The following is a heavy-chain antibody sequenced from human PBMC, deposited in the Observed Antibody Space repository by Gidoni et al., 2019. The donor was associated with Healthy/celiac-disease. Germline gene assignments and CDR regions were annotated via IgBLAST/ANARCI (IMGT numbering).Heavy chain of an antibody. D-gene: IGHD2-21*02. Sequence: EVQLVESGGGLVKPGGSLRLSCAASGFTFSSYSMNWVRQAPGKGLGWVSSISSSSSYIYYADSVKGRFTISRDNAKNSLYLQMNSLRAEDTAVYYCARSASSALVVVTAIDYWGQGTLVTVSS. J-gene: IGHJ4*02. V-gene: IGHV3-21*01. CDR1: GFTFSSYS. CDR3: ARSASSALVVVTAIDY. CDR2: ISSSSSYI.